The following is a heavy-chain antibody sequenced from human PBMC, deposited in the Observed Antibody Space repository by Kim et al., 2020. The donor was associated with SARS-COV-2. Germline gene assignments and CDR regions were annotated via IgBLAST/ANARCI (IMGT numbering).Heavy chain of an antibody. Sequence: YTPSLKSRVTISVDMSKNQFSLKLRSLTAADTAVYFCARDGDYYGSGTFDYWGQGAQVTVSS. V-gene: IGHV4-59*01. CDR3: ARDGDYYGSGTFDY. D-gene: IGHD3-10*01. J-gene: IGHJ4*02.